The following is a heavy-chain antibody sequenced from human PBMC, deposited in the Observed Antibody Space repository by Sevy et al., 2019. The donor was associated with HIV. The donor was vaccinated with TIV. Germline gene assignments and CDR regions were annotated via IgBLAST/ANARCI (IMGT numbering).Heavy chain of an antibody. Sequence: GGSLRLSCTASGFTFTDSWMHWVRQAPGQGLEWLANINQHGTEIYYVNSVKGRFTISRDNSKNSVFLQMTSLRAGDTAVYYCARDRDMITFGVAEAFDIWGQGTVVTVSS. V-gene: IGHV3-7*01. CDR3: ARDRDMITFGVAEAFDI. CDR2: INQHGTEI. J-gene: IGHJ3*02. D-gene: IGHD3-16*01. CDR1: GFTFTDSW.